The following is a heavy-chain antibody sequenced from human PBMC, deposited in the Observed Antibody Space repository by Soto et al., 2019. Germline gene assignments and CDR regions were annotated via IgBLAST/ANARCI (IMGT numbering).Heavy chain of an antibody. J-gene: IGHJ6*02. CDR2: INHSGST. CDR3: AGGVGAYYYGSGRPRMDL. Sequence: PSETLSLTCAVYGGSFSGYYWSWIRQPPGKGLEWIGEINHSGSTNYNPSLKSRVTISVDTSKNQFSLKLSSVTAADTAVYYCAGGVGAYYYGSGRPRMDLWGQGTTVTVSS. V-gene: IGHV4-34*01. D-gene: IGHD3-10*01. CDR1: GGSFSGYY.